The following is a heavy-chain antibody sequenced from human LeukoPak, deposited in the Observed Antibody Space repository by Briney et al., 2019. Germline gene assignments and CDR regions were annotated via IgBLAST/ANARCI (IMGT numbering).Heavy chain of an antibody. Sequence: PGRSLRLSCAASGFTFDSYGMHWVRQAPGKGLEWVAVISYDGSNKYYADSVKGRFTISRDNSKNTLYLQMNSLRAEDTAVYYCATGTGDYSVSEYFQYWGQGTLVTVSS. V-gene: IGHV3-30*03. D-gene: IGHD4-11*01. CDR3: ATGTGDYSVSEYFQY. CDR1: GFTFDSYG. CDR2: ISYDGSNK. J-gene: IGHJ1*01.